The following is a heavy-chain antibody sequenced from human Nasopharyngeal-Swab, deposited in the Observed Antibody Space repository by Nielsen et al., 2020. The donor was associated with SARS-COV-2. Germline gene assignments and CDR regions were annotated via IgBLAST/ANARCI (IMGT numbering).Heavy chain of an antibody. V-gene: IGHV3-9*01. CDR3: AALLNYGDYGPDY. CDR2: ISWNSGSI. J-gene: IGHJ4*02. CDR1: GFTFDDYA. D-gene: IGHD4-17*01. Sequence: SLKISCAASGFTFDDYAMHWVRQAPRKGLEWVSGISWNSGSIGYADSVKGRFTISRDNAKNSLYLQMNSLRAEDTALYYCAALLNYGDYGPDYWGQGTLVTVSS.